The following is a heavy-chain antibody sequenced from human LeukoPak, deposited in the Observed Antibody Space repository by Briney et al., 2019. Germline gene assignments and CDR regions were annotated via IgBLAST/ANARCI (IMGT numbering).Heavy chain of an antibody. J-gene: IGHJ4*02. CDR3: ARDLLSSGWYMGFDY. D-gene: IGHD6-19*01. Sequence: PGGSLRLSCAASGFTVSVNYVSWVRQAPGKGLEWVSVIYSGGSTYYADSVKGRFTISRDNSKNTLYLQMNSLRAEDTAIYYCARDLLSSGWYMGFDYWGQGTLVTVSS. CDR2: IYSGGST. V-gene: IGHV3-53*01. CDR1: GFTVSVNY.